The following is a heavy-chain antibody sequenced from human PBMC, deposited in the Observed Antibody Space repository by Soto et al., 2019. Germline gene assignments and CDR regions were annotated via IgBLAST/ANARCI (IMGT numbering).Heavy chain of an antibody. D-gene: IGHD3-22*01. CDR3: ARDGDYYDSSGQYYYYGMDV. CDR1: GFTFSSYG. J-gene: IGHJ6*02. Sequence: GGSLRLSCAASGFTFSSYGMHWVRQAPGKGLEWVAVIWYDGSNKYYADSVKGRFTISRDNSKNTLYLQMNSLRAEDTAVYYCARDGDYYDSSGQYYYYGMDVWGQGTTVTVSS. V-gene: IGHV3-33*01. CDR2: IWYDGSNK.